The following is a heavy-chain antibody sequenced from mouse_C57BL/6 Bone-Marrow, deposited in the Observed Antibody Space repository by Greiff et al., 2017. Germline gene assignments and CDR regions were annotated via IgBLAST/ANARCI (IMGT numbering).Heavy chain of an antibody. CDR2: ISNGGGST. D-gene: IGHD2-4*01. V-gene: IGHV5-12*01. J-gene: IGHJ1*03. Sequence: DVMLVESGGGLVQPGGSLKLSCAASGFTFSDYYMYWVRQTPEKRLEWVAYISNGGGSTYYPDTVKGRFTISRDNAKNTLYLQVSSLKSEDTAVYYCARSGYDYDGYWYFDVWGTGTTVTVSS. CDR3: ARSGYDYDGYWYFDV. CDR1: GFTFSDYY.